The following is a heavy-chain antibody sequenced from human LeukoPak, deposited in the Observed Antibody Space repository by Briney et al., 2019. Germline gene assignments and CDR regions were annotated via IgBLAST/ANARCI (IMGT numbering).Heavy chain of an antibody. J-gene: IGHJ4*02. CDR1: GGSFSGYY. V-gene: IGHV4-34*01. D-gene: IGHD3-22*01. Sequence: PSETLSLTCAVYGGSFSGYYWSWIRQPPGKGLEWIGEINHSGSTNYNPSLKSRVTISVDTSKNQFSLKLSSVTAADTAVYYCARGVASKYYDSSGYYSDYWGQGTLVSVSS. CDR3: ARGVASKYYDSSGYYSDY. CDR2: INHSGST.